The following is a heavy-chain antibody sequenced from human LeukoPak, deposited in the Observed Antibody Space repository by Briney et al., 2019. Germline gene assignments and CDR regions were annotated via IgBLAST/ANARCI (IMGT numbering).Heavy chain of an antibody. Sequence: GGSLRLSCAASGFTFSSYAMSWVRQAPGKGLEWVSSISGSSTFIYYADSMKGRFTISRDNANSSLYLQINSLRDEDTAVYYCARSDPVVVLASAPSYFDFWGLGTLVTVSS. CDR1: GFTFSSYA. V-gene: IGHV3-21*01. D-gene: IGHD2-15*01. J-gene: IGHJ4*02. CDR2: ISGSSTFI. CDR3: ARSDPVVVLASAPSYFDF.